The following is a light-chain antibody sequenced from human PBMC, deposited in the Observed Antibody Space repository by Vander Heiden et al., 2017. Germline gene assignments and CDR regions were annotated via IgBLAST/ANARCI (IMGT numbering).Light chain of an antibody. CDR1: QSVLYSSNNMNY. J-gene: IGKJ2*02. CDR3: QQYYSPPCT. CDR2: WAS. Sequence: SLGERATINCKSSQSVLYSSNNMNYLAWFQQKPGQPPKLLFYWASTRESGVPDRFSGSGSGTDFTLTISSLQAEDVALYYCQQYYSPPCTFGQGTKLEIK. V-gene: IGKV4-1*01.